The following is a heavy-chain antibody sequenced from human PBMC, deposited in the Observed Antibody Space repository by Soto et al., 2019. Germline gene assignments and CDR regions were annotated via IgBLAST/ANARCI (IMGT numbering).Heavy chain of an antibody. D-gene: IGHD5-18*01. Sequence: GGSLRLSCAASGFTFSSYAMTWVRQAPGKGLEWVSAISGTGGRTYYADSVKGRFTIYSDNSKNTLYLQMNSLRAEDTAVYYCEKGRIKLWSDMDVWGQGTTVTVSS. CDR2: ISGTGGRT. CDR3: EKGRIKLWSDMDV. V-gene: IGHV3-23*01. CDR1: GFTFSSYA. J-gene: IGHJ6*02.